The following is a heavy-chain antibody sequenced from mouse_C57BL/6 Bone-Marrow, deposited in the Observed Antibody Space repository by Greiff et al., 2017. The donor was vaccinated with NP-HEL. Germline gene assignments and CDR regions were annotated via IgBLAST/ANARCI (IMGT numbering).Heavy chain of an antibody. J-gene: IGHJ1*03. V-gene: IGHV14-4*01. CDR1: GFNIKDDY. D-gene: IGHD2-12*01. CDR2: IDPENGDT. Sequence: VQLKQSGAELVRPGASVKLSCTASGFNIKDDYMHWVKQRPEQGLEWIGWIDPENGDTEYASKFQGKATITADTSSNTAYLQLSSLTSEDTAVYYCTTEGDYSWYFDVWGTGTTVTVSS. CDR3: TTEGDYSWYFDV.